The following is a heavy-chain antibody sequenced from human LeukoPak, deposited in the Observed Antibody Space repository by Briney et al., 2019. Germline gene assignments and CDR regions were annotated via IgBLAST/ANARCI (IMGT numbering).Heavy chain of an antibody. J-gene: IGHJ6*02. D-gene: IGHD3-9*01. Sequence: SETLSLTCAVYGGSFSGYYWSWLRQPPGKGLEWIGEINHSGSTNYNPSLKSRVTISVDTSKNQFSLKLSSVTAADTAVYYCAGKPDILTGYPRLSWYGMDVWGQGTTVTVSS. CDR1: GGSFSGYY. CDR2: INHSGST. CDR3: AGKPDILTGYPRLSWYGMDV. V-gene: IGHV4-34*01.